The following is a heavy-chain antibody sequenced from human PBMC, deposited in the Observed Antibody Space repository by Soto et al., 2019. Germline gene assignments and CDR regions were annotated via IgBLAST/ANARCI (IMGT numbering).Heavy chain of an antibody. D-gene: IGHD3-3*01. J-gene: IGHJ4*02. CDR1: GFTFDDYA. CDR3: VKARAQSAVLRAYDL. CDR2: ITWNSGRF. V-gene: IGHV3-9*01. Sequence: EVKLIESGGGRVQPGNSLRLSCSVAGFTFDDYAMHWVRQVPGRGLEWVSGITWNSGRFAYAHSVQGRFTISRDNAKNSQYLQMKTRNLEDTALYYCVKARAQSAVLRAYDLWGPATRVPVSS.